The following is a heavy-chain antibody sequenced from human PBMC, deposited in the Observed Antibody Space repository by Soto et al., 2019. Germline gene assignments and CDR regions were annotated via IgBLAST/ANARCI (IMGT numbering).Heavy chain of an antibody. Sequence: QVQLQESGPGLPKPSQTLSLTCTVSGGSISSGGYYWSWIRQHPGKGLEWIGYIYYTGSTYYNPSLKSRVTISVDTSKNQFSLKLNSVTAADTAVYYCARDRGRELANWFDPWGQGTLVTVSS. D-gene: IGHD1-26*01. J-gene: IGHJ5*02. CDR3: ARDRGRELANWFDP. CDR2: IYYTGST. CDR1: GGSISSGGYY. V-gene: IGHV4-31*03.